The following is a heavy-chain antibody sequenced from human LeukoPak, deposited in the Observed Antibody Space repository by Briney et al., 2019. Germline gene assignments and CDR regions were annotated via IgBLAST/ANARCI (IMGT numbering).Heavy chain of an antibody. V-gene: IGHV4-31*03. CDR3: ARTRSSGWFDP. CDR2: IYYSGST. CDR1: GGSISSGGYY. Sequence: PSETLSLTCTVSGGSISSGGYYWSWIRQHPGKGLEWIGYIYYSGSTYYNPSLKSRVTISVDTSKNQFSLKLNSVTAADTAVYYCARTRSSGWFDPWGQGTLVTVSS. D-gene: IGHD6-6*01. J-gene: IGHJ5*02.